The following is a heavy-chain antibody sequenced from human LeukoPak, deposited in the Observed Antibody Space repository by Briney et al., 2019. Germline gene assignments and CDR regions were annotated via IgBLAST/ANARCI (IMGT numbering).Heavy chain of an antibody. CDR1: GDSVSSNSAA. J-gene: IGHJ4*02. D-gene: IGHD3-22*01. CDR3: ARGPRYYDSLITYYFDY. V-gene: IGHV6-1*01. CDR2: TYYRSKWYN. Sequence: SQTLSLTCAISGDSVSSNSAAWNWIRQSPSRGLEWLGRTYYRSKWYNDYAVSVKSRITINPDTSKNQFSLQLNSVTPEDTAVYYCARGPRYYDSLITYYFDYWGQGTLVTVSS.